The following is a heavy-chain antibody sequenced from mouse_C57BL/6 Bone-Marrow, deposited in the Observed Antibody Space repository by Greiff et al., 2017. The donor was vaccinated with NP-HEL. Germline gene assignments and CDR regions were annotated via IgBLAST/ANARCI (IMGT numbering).Heavy chain of an antibody. V-gene: IGHV1-81*01. J-gene: IGHJ4*01. CDR1: GYTFTSYG. CDR2: IYPRSGNT. Sequence: QVQLQQSGAELARPGASVKLSCKASGYTFTSYGISWVKQRTGQGLEWIGEIYPRSGNTYYNEKFKGKATLTADKSSSTAYMELRSLTSEDSAFYFCARGTLYYAIDYWGQGTSVTVSS. D-gene: IGHD3-3*01. CDR3: ARGTLYYAIDY.